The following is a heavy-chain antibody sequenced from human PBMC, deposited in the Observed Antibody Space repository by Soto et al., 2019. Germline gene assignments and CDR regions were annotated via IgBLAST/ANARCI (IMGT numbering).Heavy chain of an antibody. CDR1: GGSISSYY. Sequence: SETLSLTCTVSGGSISSYYWSWIRQPPGKGLEWIGYIYYSGSTNYNPSLKSRVTISVDTSKNQFSLKLSSVTAADTAVYYCAGTFGGVIVGYWGQGTLVTVSA. J-gene: IGHJ4*02. V-gene: IGHV4-59*08. D-gene: IGHD3-16*02. CDR2: IYYSGST. CDR3: AGTFGGVIVGY.